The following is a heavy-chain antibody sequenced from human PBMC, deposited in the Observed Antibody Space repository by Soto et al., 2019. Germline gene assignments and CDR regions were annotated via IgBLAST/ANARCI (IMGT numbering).Heavy chain of an antibody. CDR2: ISSSSSTI. D-gene: IGHD3-3*01. CDR3: ARDLRVFGVVIMSYYYGMDV. V-gene: IGHV3-48*02. Sequence: GGSLRLSCAASGFTFSSYSMNWVRQAPGKGLEWVSYISSSSSTIYYADSVKGRFTISRDNAKNSLYLQMNSLRDEDTAVYYCARDLRVFGVVIMSYYYGMDVWGQGTTVTVSS. CDR1: GFTFSSYS. J-gene: IGHJ6*02.